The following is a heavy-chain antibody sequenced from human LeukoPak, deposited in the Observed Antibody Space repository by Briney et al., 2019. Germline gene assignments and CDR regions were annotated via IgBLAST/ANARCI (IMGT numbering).Heavy chain of an antibody. V-gene: IGHV1-46*01. CDR2: INPSGGST. CDR1: GYTFTSYY. Sequence: GASVEVSCKASGYTFTSYYMHWVRQAPGQGLEWMGIINPSGGSTSYAQKFQGRVSMTRDTSTSTVYMELSSLRSEDTAVYYCARVQGYYYYGMDVWGQGTTVTVSS. CDR3: ARVQGYYYYGMDV. J-gene: IGHJ6*02.